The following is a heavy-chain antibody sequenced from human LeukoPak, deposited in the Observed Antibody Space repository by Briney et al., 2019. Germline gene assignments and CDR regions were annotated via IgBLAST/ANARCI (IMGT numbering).Heavy chain of an antibody. Sequence: SETLSLTCTVSGGSISSYYWSWIRQPPGKGLEWIGEINHSGSTNYNPSLKSRVTISVDTSKNQFSLNLSSVTAADTAVYYCAKFSPAYYGSGTSRRDYWGQGTLVTVSS. CDR3: AKFSPAYYGSGTSRRDY. CDR2: INHSGST. J-gene: IGHJ4*02. CDR1: GGSISSYY. D-gene: IGHD3-10*01. V-gene: IGHV4-34*01.